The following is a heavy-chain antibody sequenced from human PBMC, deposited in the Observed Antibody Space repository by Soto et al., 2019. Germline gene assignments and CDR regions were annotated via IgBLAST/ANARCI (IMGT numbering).Heavy chain of an antibody. J-gene: IGHJ6*02. Sequence: SETLSLTCAVYGGSFSSYYWGWIRQPPGKGLEWIRSIYYSGSTYYNPSLKSRVTISVDTSKNQFSLKLSSVTAADTAVYYCARQGHYYGSGSVPYYYYGMDVWGQGTTVTLSS. CDR3: ARQGHYYGSGSVPYYYYGMDV. V-gene: IGHV4-39*01. D-gene: IGHD3-10*01. CDR2: IYYSGST. CDR1: GGSFSSYY.